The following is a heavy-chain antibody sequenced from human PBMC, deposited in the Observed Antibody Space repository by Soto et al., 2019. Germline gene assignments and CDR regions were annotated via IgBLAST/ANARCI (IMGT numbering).Heavy chain of an antibody. V-gene: IGHV4-39*01. Sequence: SKTLSLPCTVSGGSISSSSYYGGWIRQPPGKGLEWIASIYYSGSTYYNPSLKSRVTISVDTSKNQFSLKLSSVTAADTAVYYCARQFRVVIISRYYYMDVWGKGTTVTVSS. J-gene: IGHJ6*03. CDR2: IYYSGST. D-gene: IGHD3-3*01. CDR3: ARQFRVVIISRYYYMDV. CDR1: GGSISSSSYY.